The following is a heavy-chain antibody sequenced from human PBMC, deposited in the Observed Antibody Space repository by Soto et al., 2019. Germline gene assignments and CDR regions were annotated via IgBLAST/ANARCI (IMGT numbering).Heavy chain of an antibody. J-gene: IGHJ4*02. V-gene: IGHV3-9*01. CDR2: ISWNSGSI. CDR1: GFIFDDYA. Sequence: GGSLRLSCAASGFIFDDYAMHWVRQAPGKGLEWVSGISWNSGSIGYADSVKGRFTISRDNAKNSLYLQMNSLRAEDTAFYYCAKDRGYSYDHVDYWGQGT. D-gene: IGHD5-18*01. CDR3: AKDRGYSYDHVDY.